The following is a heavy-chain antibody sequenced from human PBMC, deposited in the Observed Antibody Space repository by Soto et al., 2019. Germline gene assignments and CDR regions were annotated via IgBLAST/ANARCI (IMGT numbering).Heavy chain of an antibody. CDR2: MNPYNGRT. D-gene: IGHD3-10*01. CDR3: ARGPGDLGYFDY. Sequence: QVQLVQSGAEEKKPGASVKVSCRTSGYTFTNYDINWARQAPGQGLEWMGWMNPYNGRTGYAQNFQGRVTMTRNTSMSTAYMELSSLRSDDTAVYFCARGPGDLGYFDYWGQGALVTVSS. J-gene: IGHJ4*02. CDR1: GYTFTNYD. V-gene: IGHV1-8*01.